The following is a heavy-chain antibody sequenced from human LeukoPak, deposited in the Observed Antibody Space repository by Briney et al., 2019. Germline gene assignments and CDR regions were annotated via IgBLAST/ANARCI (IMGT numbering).Heavy chain of an antibody. V-gene: IGHV3-13*04. J-gene: IGHJ6*02. CDR2: IDTAGVT. CDR3: ARGGYFGSGPMDV. Sequence: GGSLRLSCAGSGFTSRSYDMHWVRHAAGKGLEWVAAIDTAGVTYYPGSVRGRFTISRENAKNSFFLQMNSLRAGDTAVYYCARGGYFGSGPMDVWGQGTTVTVSS. D-gene: IGHD3-10*01. CDR1: GFTSRSYD.